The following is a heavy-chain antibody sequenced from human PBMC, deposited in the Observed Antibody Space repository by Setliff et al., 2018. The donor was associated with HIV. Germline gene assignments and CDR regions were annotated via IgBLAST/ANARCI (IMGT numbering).Heavy chain of an antibody. V-gene: IGHV3-23*01. CDR1: GFTFSSYW. Sequence: PGGSLRLSCAGSGFTFSSYWMSWVRQAPGKGLEWVSTVGCWGTCTYFADSVKGRFTISADTSKNTLYLQMTRLSAEDTAVYYCARDLDPYFAMAVWGQGTTVTVSS. J-gene: IGHJ6*02. CDR2: VGCWGTCT. CDR3: ARDLDPYFAMAV.